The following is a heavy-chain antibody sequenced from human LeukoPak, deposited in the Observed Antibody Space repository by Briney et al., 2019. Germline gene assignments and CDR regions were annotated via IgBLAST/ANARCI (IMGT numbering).Heavy chain of an antibody. D-gene: IGHD3-10*01. CDR2: MNPNSGNT. V-gene: IGHV1-8*02. CDR1: GGTFSSYA. J-gene: IGHJ4*02. Sequence: ASVKVSCKASGGTFSSYAINWVRQATGQGLEWMGWMNPNSGNTGYAQKFQGRVTMTRNTSISTAYMELSSLRSEDTAVYYCARFISGRPNFDYWGQGTLVTVSS. CDR3: ARFISGRPNFDY.